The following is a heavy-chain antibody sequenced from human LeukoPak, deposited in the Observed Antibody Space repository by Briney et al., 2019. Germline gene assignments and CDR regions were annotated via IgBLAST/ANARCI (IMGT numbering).Heavy chain of an antibody. V-gene: IGHV4-59*12. CDR2: IYYSGST. D-gene: IGHD3-3*01. CDR3: ARSVPLNDFGVVIIPWFDP. CDR1: GGSISSYY. J-gene: IGHJ5*02. Sequence: SETLSLTCKVSGGSISSYYWSWIRQPPGKGLEWIGFIYYSGSTDYNPSLKSRVTISVDTSKNHFSLKLSSVTAADTAVYYCARSVPLNDFGVVIIPWFDPWGQGTLVTVSS.